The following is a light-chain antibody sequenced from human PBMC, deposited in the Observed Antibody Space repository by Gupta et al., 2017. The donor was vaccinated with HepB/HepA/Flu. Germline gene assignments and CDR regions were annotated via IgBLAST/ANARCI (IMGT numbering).Light chain of an antibody. Sequence: DIQMTQSPSSLSASVGDRVTITCRASQNIDYYLNWYQQKPGKAPKLLIYGASSLQSGVPSRFSGGGSGTDVALTISSRQPEDFGTYYCQQAVSTPLFTFGHGTKVDFK. CDR1: QNIDYY. CDR3: QQAVSTPLFT. V-gene: IGKV1-39*01. J-gene: IGKJ3*01. CDR2: GAS.